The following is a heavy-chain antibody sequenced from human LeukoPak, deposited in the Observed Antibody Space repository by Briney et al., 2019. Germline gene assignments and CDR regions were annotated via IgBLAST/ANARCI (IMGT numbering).Heavy chain of an antibody. V-gene: IGHV3-64*01. D-gene: IGHD5-12*01. CDR3: ARDKYSGSDSPFDY. J-gene: IGHJ4*02. CDR1: GFTFSTYA. Sequence: PGGSLRLSCAASGFTFSTYALHWVRQAPGRGLEYVSAISGDGITSYYANSVRGRFTVSRDNSKNRLFLQMDSLRAEDMAVYYCARDKYSGSDSPFDYWGQGTVVTVSS. CDR2: ISGDGITS.